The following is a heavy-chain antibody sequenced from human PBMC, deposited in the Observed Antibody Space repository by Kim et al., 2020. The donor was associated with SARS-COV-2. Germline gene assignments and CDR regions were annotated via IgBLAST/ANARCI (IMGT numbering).Heavy chain of an antibody. J-gene: IGHJ3*02. Sequence: VGGRCTMSRDNAKNTLYLQMNSLRAEDTAVYYCAKTYYDSSCYYYHAFDIWGQGTMVTVSS. V-gene: IGHV3-30*02. D-gene: IGHD3-22*01. CDR3: AKTYYDSSCYYYHAFDI.